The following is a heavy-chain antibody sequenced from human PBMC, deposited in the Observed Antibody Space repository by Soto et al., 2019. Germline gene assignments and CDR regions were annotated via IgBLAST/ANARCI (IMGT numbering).Heavy chain of an antibody. CDR3: ARGVYGYYVGADY. CDR2: INHSGST. J-gene: IGHJ4*02. V-gene: IGHV4-34*01. Sequence: SETLSLTCSVYGGSFSGYYWNWIRGPPGKGLEWIGDINHSGSTNYNPSLKSRFTISVDTSKNQFSLNLSSVTAADTAVYYCARGVYGYYVGADYWGQGTLVTVSS. D-gene: IGHD4-17*01. CDR1: GGSFSGYY.